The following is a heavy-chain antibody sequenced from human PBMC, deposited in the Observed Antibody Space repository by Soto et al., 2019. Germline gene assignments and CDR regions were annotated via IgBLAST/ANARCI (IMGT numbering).Heavy chain of an antibody. V-gene: IGHV3-23*01. CDR1: GFTFSSYA. D-gene: IGHD5-12*01. Sequence: EVQLLESGGGLVQPGGSLRLSCAASGFTFSSYAMGWVRQAPGKGLEWVSAISGSGGSTYYADSVKGRFTISRDNSKNTLYLQMNSLRAEDTAVYYCARLGRDGYDRKHTYYYYYMDVWGKGTTVTVSS. CDR2: ISGSGGST. CDR3: ARLGRDGYDRKHTYYYYYMDV. J-gene: IGHJ6*03.